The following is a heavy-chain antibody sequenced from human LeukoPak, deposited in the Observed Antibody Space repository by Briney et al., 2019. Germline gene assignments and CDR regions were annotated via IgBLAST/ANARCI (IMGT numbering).Heavy chain of an antibody. J-gene: IGHJ4*02. Sequence: SETLSLTCTVSGGSISSFHWSWIRQPPGKGLEWIGYIYYSGNTNYNPSLKNRVTISVDTSKNQFSLKLSSVTAADTAVYYCVRGYSGSYGRFDYWGQGTLATVSS. CDR2: IYYSGNT. V-gene: IGHV4-59*01. D-gene: IGHD1-26*01. CDR1: GGSISSFH. CDR3: VRGYSGSYGRFDY.